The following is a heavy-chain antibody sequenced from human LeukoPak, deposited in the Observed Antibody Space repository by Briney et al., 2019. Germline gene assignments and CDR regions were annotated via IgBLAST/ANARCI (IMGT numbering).Heavy chain of an antibody. V-gene: IGHV3-21*01. J-gene: IGHJ6*03. D-gene: IGHD1-26*01. CDR2: ITRGSIYT. Sequence: SGGSLRLSCAASGFTFSNYNMNWVRQTPGKGLEWVSSITRGSIYTFYADSVKGRFTISSDNAKNSLSLQMNSLRAEDTAVYYCARDPYNGSYGDDYYYYMDVWGKGTTVTISS. CDR1: GFTFSNYN. CDR3: ARDPYNGSYGDDYYYYMDV.